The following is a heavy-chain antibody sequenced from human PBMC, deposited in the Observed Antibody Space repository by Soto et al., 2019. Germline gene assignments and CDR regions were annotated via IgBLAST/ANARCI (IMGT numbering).Heavy chain of an antibody. CDR1: GGTFSSYA. J-gene: IGHJ4*02. D-gene: IGHD5-18*01. Sequence: QVQLVQSGAEVKKPGSSVKVSCKASGGTFSSYAISWVRQAPGQGLEWMGGIMPFYGTANYAQKFQGGVTITEYESTSTAYVGLSSLRSEDTAEYYCAGIVDTAMVYYFDYWGQGTLVTVA. V-gene: IGHV1-69*01. CDR2: IMPFYGTA. CDR3: AGIVDTAMVYYFDY.